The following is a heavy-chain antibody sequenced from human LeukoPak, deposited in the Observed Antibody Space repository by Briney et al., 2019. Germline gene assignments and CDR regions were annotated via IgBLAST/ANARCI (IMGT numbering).Heavy chain of an antibody. CDR2: ISAYNGNT. V-gene: IGHV1-18*01. CDR3: ARDSWAYSSGWPFDY. J-gene: IGHJ4*02. CDR1: GYTFTSYG. D-gene: IGHD6-19*01. Sequence: ASMKVSCKASGYTFTSYGISWVRQAPGQGLEWMGWISAYNGNTNYAQKLQGRVTMTTDTSTSTAYMELRSLRSDDTAVYYCARDSWAYSSGWPFDYWGQGTLVTVSS.